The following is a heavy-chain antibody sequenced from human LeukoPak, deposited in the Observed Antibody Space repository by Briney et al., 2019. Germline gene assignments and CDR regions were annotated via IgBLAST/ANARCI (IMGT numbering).Heavy chain of an antibody. J-gene: IGHJ4*02. D-gene: IGHD3-10*01. CDR3: ARTLGPMVRGDKVDY. CDR2: INPNSGGT. V-gene: IGHV1-2*02. CDR1: GYTFTGYY. Sequence: GASVKVSCKASGYTFTGYYMHWVRQAPGQGLEWMGWINPNSGGTNYAQKFQGRVTMTRDTSISTAYMELSRLRSDDTAVYYCARTLGPMVRGDKVDYWGQGTLVTVSS.